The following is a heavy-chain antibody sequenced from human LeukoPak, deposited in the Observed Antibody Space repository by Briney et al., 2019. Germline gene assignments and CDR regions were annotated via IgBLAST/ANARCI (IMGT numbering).Heavy chain of an antibody. CDR3: ARHITSPNDAFDL. J-gene: IGHJ3*01. CDR2: IKRDGSDK. CDR1: GLIFSSSW. Sequence: PGGSLRLSCAASGLIFSSSWMTWVRQAPGKGVEWVANIKRDGSDKYCVDPVKGRFTISRNNAKHSLYLQMNSLNAEDTAVYYSARHITSPNDAFDLWGQGTMVTVSS. V-gene: IGHV3-7*01. D-gene: IGHD2-21*01.